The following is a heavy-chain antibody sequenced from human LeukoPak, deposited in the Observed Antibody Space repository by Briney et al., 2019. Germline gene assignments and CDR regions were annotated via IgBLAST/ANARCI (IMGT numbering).Heavy chain of an antibody. CDR2: IIPIFGTA. Sequence: GSSVKVSCKASGGTFSSYAISWVRQAPGQGLEWMGGIIPIFGTANYAQKFQGRVTITTDESTSTAYMELSSLRSEDTAVYYCASLGVPPGFYGDYAGGTYCYCYMDVWGKGTTVTVFS. V-gene: IGHV1-69*05. J-gene: IGHJ6*03. D-gene: IGHD4-17*01. CDR3: ASLGVPPGFYGDYAGGTYCYCYMDV. CDR1: GGTFSSYA.